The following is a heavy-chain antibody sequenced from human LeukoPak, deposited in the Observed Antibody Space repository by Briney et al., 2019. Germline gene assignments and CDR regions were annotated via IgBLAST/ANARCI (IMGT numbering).Heavy chain of an antibody. J-gene: IGHJ1*01. CDR2: IKSDGKT. D-gene: IGHD3-22*01. CDR1: GFTFSSYW. V-gene: IGHV3-74*01. Sequence: GGSLRLSCAASGFTFSSYWMHWVRHAPGKGLVWVSRIKSDGKTNYSDSVKGRFTISRDNAKNTVSLQMNSLRAEDTGVYYCARAPSEIGGYYPEYFRHWGQGTLVTVSS. CDR3: ARAPSEIGGYYPEYFRH.